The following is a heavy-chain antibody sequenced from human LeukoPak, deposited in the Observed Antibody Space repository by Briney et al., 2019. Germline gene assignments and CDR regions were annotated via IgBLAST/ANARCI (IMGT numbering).Heavy chain of an antibody. CDR2: IYPGDSDT. J-gene: IGHJ4*02. D-gene: IGHD3-9*01. Sequence: GESLKISCKGSGYSFTSYWIGWVRQMPGKGLEWMGIIYPGDSDTRYSPSFQGQVTISADKSISTAYLQWSSLKASDTAMYYCARHALVLRYFDWLDDYYFDYRGQGTLVTVSS. CDR1: GYSFTSYW. V-gene: IGHV5-51*01. CDR3: ARHALVLRYFDWLDDYYFDY.